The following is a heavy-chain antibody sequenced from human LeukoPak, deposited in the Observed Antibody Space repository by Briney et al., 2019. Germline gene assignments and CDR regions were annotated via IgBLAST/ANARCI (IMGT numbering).Heavy chain of an antibody. D-gene: IGHD6-19*01. J-gene: IGHJ4*02. CDR2: VGISGDT. CDR3: VRGGIQVSGIDEIDY. CDR1: GFTFRSYD. V-gene: IGHV3-13*01. Sequence: GGSLRPSCAASGFTFRSYDMHWVRQVTGKGLEWVSAVGISGDTYYAGSVKGRFTISRENAKNSFYLQMNSLTAGDTAVYYCVRGGIQVSGIDEIDYWGQGTLVTVSS.